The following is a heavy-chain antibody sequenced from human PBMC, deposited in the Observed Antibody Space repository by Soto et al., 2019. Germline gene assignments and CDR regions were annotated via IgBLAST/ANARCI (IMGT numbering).Heavy chain of an antibody. D-gene: IGHD3-22*01. V-gene: IGHV3-23*01. CDR2: LSGSGGDT. CDR1: GFTFSTYA. J-gene: IGHJ4*02. Sequence: GESLRLSCAASGFTFSTYAMNWVRQAPGKRLEWVSALSGSGGDTSYADSVKGRFTISRDNSKNTLYLQMNSLRAEDTAVYYCAKDSTTMIVVVITDYYFDYWGQGTLVTVPS. CDR3: AKDSTTMIVVVITDYYFDY.